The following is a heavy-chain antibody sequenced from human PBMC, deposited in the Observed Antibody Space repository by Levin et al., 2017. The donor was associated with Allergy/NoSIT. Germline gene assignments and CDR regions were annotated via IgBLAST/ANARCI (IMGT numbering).Heavy chain of an antibody. Sequence: QPGGSLRLSCAASGFIFDGYVMHWVRQTPGKGLEGVSLISWDGGSTNYADSVKGRFTISRDNRKNSLHLQMHSLRTEDTALYYCAKGGKASAVQSSLIDYWGQGTLVTVSS. J-gene: IGHJ4*02. CDR2: ISWDGGST. CDR3: AKGGKASAVQSSLIDY. CDR1: GFIFDGYV. V-gene: IGHV3-43*01. D-gene: IGHD6-13*01.